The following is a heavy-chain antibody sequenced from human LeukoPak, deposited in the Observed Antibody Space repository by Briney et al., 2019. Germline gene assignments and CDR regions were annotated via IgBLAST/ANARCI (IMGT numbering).Heavy chain of an antibody. CDR2: IYSGGST. Sequence: GGSLGLSCAASGFTVSDNYMNWVRQAPGKGLEWVSAIYSGGSTYYADSVKGRFTISRDNSKNTLYLQMNSLRAEDTAVYYCARGSGYNFGPFDYWGQGTLVTVSS. CDR3: ARGSGYNFGPFDY. V-gene: IGHV3-53*01. CDR1: GFTVSDNY. D-gene: IGHD5-24*01. J-gene: IGHJ4*02.